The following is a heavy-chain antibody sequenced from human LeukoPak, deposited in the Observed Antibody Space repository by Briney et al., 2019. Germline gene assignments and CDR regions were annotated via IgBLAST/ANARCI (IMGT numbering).Heavy chain of an antibody. CDR1: GFTFSSYA. CDR3: AKDQGSGPAAGTYFFADAFYI. CDR2: ISGSGGST. Sequence: GGSLRLSCAASGFTFSSYAMSWVRQAPGKGLEWVSAISGSGGSTYYADSVKGRFTISRDNSKNTLYLQMNSLRAEDTAVYYCAKDQGSGPAAGTYFFADAFYIWGQGTMVTVSS. J-gene: IGHJ3*02. D-gene: IGHD6-13*01. V-gene: IGHV3-23*01.